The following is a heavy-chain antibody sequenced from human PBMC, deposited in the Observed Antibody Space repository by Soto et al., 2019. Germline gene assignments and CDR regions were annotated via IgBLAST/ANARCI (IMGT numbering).Heavy chain of an antibody. V-gene: IGHV5-10-1*03. CDR1: GYSFTSYW. CDR2: IDPSDSYT. CDR3: ARQEIVVVPAATGIWFDP. J-gene: IGHJ5*02. Sequence: EVQLVQSGAEVKKPGESLRISCKGSGYSFTSYWISWVRQMPGKGLEWMGRIDPSDSYTNYSPSFQGHVTISADKSISTAYLQWSSLKASDTAMEYCARQEIVVVPAATGIWFDPWGQGTLVTVSS. D-gene: IGHD2-2*01.